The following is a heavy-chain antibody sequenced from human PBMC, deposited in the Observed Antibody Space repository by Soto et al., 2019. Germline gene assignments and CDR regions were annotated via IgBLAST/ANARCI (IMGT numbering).Heavy chain of an antibody. V-gene: IGHV4-4*07. Sequence: SETLSLTCTVSGGSISNCYCNWIRQPAGKGLEWIGRIDTSGSTNYNPSLKSRVTMSVDTSKQEFSLKLSSVTAADTALYYCARGGQDFWSGPFDYWGRGALVTVSS. CDR3: ARGGQDFWSGPFDY. CDR1: GGSISNCY. J-gene: IGHJ4*02. CDR2: IDTSGST. D-gene: IGHD3-3*01.